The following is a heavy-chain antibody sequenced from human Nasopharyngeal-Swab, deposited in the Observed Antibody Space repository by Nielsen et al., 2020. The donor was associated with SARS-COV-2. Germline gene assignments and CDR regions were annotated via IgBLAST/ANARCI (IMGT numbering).Heavy chain of an antibody. J-gene: IGHJ6*02. CDR2: IYTSGST. CDR1: GGSISSGSYY. V-gene: IGHV4-61*02. D-gene: IGHD1-7*01. CDR3: ARSRVTGTTESYFYGMDV. Sequence: SETLSLTCTVSGGSISSGSYYWSWIRQPAGKGLEWIGRIYTSGSTNYNPSLKSRVTISVDTSKNQFSLKLSSVTAADTAVYYCARSRVTGTTESYFYGMDVWGQGTTVTVSS.